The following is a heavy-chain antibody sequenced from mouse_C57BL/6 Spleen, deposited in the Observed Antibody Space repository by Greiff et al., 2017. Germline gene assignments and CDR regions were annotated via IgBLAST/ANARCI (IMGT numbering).Heavy chain of an antibody. CDR1: GFTFTDYY. Sequence: VQLKESGGGLVQPGGSLSLSCAASGFTFTDYYMSWVRQPPGKALEWLGFIRNKANGYTTEYSASVKGRFTISRDNSQSILYLQMNALRAEDSATYYCARSYYGSSYDAMDYWGQGTSVTVSS. D-gene: IGHD1-1*01. J-gene: IGHJ4*01. CDR2: IRNKANGYTT. CDR3: ARSYYGSSYDAMDY. V-gene: IGHV7-3*01.